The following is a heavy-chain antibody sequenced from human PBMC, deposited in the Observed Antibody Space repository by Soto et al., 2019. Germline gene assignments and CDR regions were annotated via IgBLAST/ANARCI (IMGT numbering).Heavy chain of an antibody. Sequence: QVQLQESGPGLVKPSQTLSLSCTVSGDSISSGDYYWSWIRQPPGKGLEWIGTISYRGYTFYNPSPQSRLTMSVATSKSPAYVTLTSVTAADTALNYCTFINGSFLSVIDNWGQGTPVSVSS. CDR1: GDSISSGDYY. CDR3: TFINGSFLSVIDN. D-gene: IGHD2-8*01. V-gene: IGHV4-30-4*08. J-gene: IGHJ4*02. CDR2: ISYRGYT.